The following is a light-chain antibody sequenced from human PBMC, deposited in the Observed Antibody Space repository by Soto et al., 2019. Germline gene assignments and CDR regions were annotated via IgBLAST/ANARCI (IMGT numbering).Light chain of an antibody. J-gene: IGKJ5*01. V-gene: IGKV3-20*01. CDR2: GAS. CDR3: QQYGSSPIT. CDR1: QSVSSSY. Sequence: EIVLTQSPGTLSLSPGERATLSCRASQSVSSSYYLAWYQQKPGQAPRLLIYGASSRATGIPDRFSGSGSGTDFTLTISRLEPEDFAVYYCQQYGSSPITFGQGTRLEIK.